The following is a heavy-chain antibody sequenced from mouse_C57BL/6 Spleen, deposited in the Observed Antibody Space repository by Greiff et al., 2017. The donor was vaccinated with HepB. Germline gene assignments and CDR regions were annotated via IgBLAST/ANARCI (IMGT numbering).Heavy chain of an antibody. J-gene: IGHJ2*01. CDR2: INPGRGGT. CDR3: ARKGGFTTVVGYFDY. Sequence: QVQLQHSGAELVRPGTSVKVSCKASGYAFTNYLIEWVKQRPGQGLEWIGVINPGRGGTNYNEKFKGKATLTADKSSSTAYMQLSSLTSEDSAVYFCARKGGFTTVVGYFDYWGQGTTLTVSS. CDR1: GYAFTNYL. D-gene: IGHD1-1*01. V-gene: IGHV1-54*01.